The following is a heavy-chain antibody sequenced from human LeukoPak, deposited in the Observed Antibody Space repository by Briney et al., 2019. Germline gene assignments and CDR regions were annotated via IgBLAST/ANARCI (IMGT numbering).Heavy chain of an antibody. CDR3: ARFRYSSSSGFDY. D-gene: IGHD6-6*01. J-gene: IGHJ4*02. CDR2: INHSGST. V-gene: IGHV4-34*01. CDR1: GGSFSGYY. Sequence: SETLSLTCAVYGGSFSGYYWSWIRQPPGKGLEWIGEINHSGSTNYNPSLKSRVTISVDTSKNQFSLKLSSVTAADTAVYYCARFRYSSSSGFDYWGQETLVTVSS.